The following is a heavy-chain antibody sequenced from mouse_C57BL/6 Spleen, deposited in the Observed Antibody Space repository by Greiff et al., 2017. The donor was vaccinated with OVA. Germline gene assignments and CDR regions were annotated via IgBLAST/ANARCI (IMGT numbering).Heavy chain of an antibody. J-gene: IGHJ2*01. CDR3: AREITTLVAFDY. Sequence: QVQLQQPGAELVKPGASVKLSCKASGYTFTSYWMHWVKQRPGRGLEWIGRIDPNSGGTKYNEKFKSKATLTVDKPSSTAYMQLSSVTSEDSAVYYCAREITTLVAFDYWGQGTTLTVSS. CDR2: IDPNSGGT. V-gene: IGHV1-72*01. CDR1: GYTFTSYW. D-gene: IGHD1-1*01.